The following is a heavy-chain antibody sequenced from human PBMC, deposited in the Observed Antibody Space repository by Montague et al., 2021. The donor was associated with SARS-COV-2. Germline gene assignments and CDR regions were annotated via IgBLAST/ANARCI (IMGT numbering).Heavy chain of an antibody. D-gene: IGHD5-12*01. J-gene: IGHJ4*02. V-gene: IGHV3-23*01. CDR2: ISGSGGST. Sequence: SLRLSCAASGFTFSSYAMSWVRQAPGKGLEWVSAISGSGGSTYYADSVKGRFTISRDNSKNTLYLQMNSLRAEDTAVYYCVKGRTVVATISPFDYWGQGTLVTVSS. CDR3: VKGRTVVATISPFDY. CDR1: GFTFSSYA.